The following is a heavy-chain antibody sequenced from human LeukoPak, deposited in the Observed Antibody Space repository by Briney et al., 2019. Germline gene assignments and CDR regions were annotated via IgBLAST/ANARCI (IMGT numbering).Heavy chain of an antibody. CDR2: ISSSSSYI. J-gene: IGHJ4*02. CDR3: ARDGLYCSGGSCYYFDY. Sequence: PGGSLRLSCAASGFTFSSYSMNWVRQAPGKGLEWVSSISSSSSYIYYADSVKGRFTISRDNAKNSLYLQMNSLRAEDTAVYYCARDGLYCSGGSCYYFDYWGQGTLVTASS. V-gene: IGHV3-21*01. CDR1: GFTFSSYS. D-gene: IGHD2-15*01.